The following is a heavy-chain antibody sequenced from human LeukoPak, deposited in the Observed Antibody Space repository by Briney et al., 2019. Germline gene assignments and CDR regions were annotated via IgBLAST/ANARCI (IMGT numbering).Heavy chain of an antibody. D-gene: IGHD7-27*01. V-gene: IGHV4-39*01. J-gene: IGHJ5*02. CDR1: GGPISSSSYY. CDR3: ARQIFQLGINWFDP. CDR2: IYYSGST. Sequence: SETLSLTCTVSGGPISSSSYYWGWIRQPPGKGLEWIGSIYYSGSTYYNPSLKSRVTISVDTSKNQFSLKLSSVTAADTAVHYCARQIFQLGINWFDPWGQGTLVTVSS.